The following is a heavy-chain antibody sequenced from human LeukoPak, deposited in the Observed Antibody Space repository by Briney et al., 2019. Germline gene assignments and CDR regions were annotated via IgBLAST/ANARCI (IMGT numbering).Heavy chain of an antibody. D-gene: IGHD2-2*01. CDR3: AKDRYCSSTSCHDGFDI. CDR1: GFTFDDSA. J-gene: IGHJ3*02. CDR2: LAWNSGDI. V-gene: IGHV3-9*01. Sequence: GGSLRLSCAASGFTFDDSAMPWVRQAPGKGLEWVSGLAWNSGDIGYADSVKGRFTISRDNAENSLYLQMNSLRPEDTALYYCAKDRYCSSTSCHDGFDIWGQGTMVTVSS.